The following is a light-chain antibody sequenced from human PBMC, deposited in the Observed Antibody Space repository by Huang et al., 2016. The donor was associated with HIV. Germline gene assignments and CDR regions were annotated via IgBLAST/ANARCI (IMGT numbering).Light chain of an antibody. V-gene: IGKV2-30*01. J-gene: IGKJ1*01. Sequence: DVVMTQLPLSLPVALGQPASIFCKSSQSRVSSDGNTYLNWFQQRPGQPPSRLIYQVSNRDTGVPDRFSGSGSGTHFALRINRVEAEDVAIYYCMQGTHWPGTFRQGTKMEI. CDR1: QSRVSSDGNTY. CDR3: MQGTHWPGT. CDR2: QVS.